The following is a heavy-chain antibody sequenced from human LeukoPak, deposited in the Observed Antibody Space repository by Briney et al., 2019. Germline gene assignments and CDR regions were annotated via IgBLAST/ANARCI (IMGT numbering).Heavy chain of an antibody. CDR2: IRYDGGNK. Sequence: GGSLRLSCAASGFTFSSYGMHWVRQAPGKGLEWVAFIRYDGGNKYYADSVKGRFTISKDNSKNTLYLQMNSLRAEDTAVYYCAKKAEGSTVTTYYYYYYMDVWGKGTTVTVSS. V-gene: IGHV3-30*02. CDR1: GFTFSSYG. CDR3: AKKAEGSTVTTYYYYYYMDV. D-gene: IGHD4-11*01. J-gene: IGHJ6*03.